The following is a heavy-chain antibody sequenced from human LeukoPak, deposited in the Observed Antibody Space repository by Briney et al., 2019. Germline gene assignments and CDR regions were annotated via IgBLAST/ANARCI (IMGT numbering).Heavy chain of an antibody. CDR3: ASGGYCSGGSCYSPPAY. CDR2: INHSGST. Sequence: SETLSLTCAVYGGSFSGYYWSWIRQPPGKGLEWIGEINHSGSTNYNPSLKSRVTISVDTSKNQSSLKLSSVTAADTAVYYCASGGYCSGGSCYSPPAYWGQGTLVTVSS. V-gene: IGHV4-34*01. CDR1: GGSFSGYY. J-gene: IGHJ4*02. D-gene: IGHD2-15*01.